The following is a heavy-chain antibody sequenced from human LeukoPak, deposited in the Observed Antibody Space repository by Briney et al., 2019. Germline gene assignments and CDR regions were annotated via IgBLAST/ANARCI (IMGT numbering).Heavy chain of an antibody. Sequence: ASVKVSCKASGYTFTGYYMHWVRQAPGQGLEWMGWINPNSGGTNYAQKFQGRVTMTRDTSISTAYMELSRLRSDDTAVYYCARDRQGRGWFPFDYWGQGTLVTVSS. CDR1: GYTFTGYY. J-gene: IGHJ4*02. CDR3: ARDRQGRGWFPFDY. D-gene: IGHD6-19*01. CDR2: INPNSGGT. V-gene: IGHV1-2*02.